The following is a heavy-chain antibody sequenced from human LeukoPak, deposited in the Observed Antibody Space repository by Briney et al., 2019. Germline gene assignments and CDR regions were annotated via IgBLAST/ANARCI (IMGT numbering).Heavy chain of an antibody. J-gene: IGHJ4*02. D-gene: IGHD2/OR15-2a*01. Sequence: QPGGSLRLSCAASGFTFSSYAMSWVRQAPGKGLEWVSAISGSGGSTYYADSVKGRFTISRDNFKNTLYLQMNSLRDEDMAVYYCARARIADYWGQGTLVTVSS. CDR2: ISGSGGST. CDR3: ARARIADY. V-gene: IGHV3-23*01. CDR1: GFTFSSYA.